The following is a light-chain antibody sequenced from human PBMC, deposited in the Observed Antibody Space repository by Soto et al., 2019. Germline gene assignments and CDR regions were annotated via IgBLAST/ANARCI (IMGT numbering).Light chain of an antibody. CDR3: QQYNNWPPPIT. CDR2: GAS. J-gene: IGKJ5*01. Sequence: EIVMTQSPATLSVSPGERATLSCRASQSVSSNLAWYQQKPGQAPRLLIYGASIRATGIPARFSGSGSGTEFTLTISSLQSEDFAFYYCQQYNNWPPPITFGQGTRLEIK. V-gene: IGKV3D-15*01. CDR1: QSVSSN.